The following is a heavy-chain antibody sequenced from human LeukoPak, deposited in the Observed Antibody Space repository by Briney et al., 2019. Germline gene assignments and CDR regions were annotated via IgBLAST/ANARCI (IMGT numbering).Heavy chain of an antibody. V-gene: IGHV3-23*01. CDR3: AKDAVAGSLPLYYFDQ. CDR2: ISDSGGST. J-gene: IGHJ4*02. CDR1: GFTFSSYA. Sequence: GGSLRLSCAASGFTFSSYAMSWVRQAPGKGLEWVSGISDSGGSTYYADSVKGRFIISRDNSKNTLYLQMTSLRAEDTAVYYCAKDAVAGSLPLYYFDQWGQGTLVTVSS. D-gene: IGHD6-19*01.